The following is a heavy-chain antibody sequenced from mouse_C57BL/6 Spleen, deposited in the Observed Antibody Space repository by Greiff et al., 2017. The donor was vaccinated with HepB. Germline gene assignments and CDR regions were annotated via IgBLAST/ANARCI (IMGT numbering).Heavy chain of an antibody. CDR2: IDPNSGGT. V-gene: IGHV1-72*01. CDR1: GYTFTSYW. CDR3: ARGGGGFAY. Sequence: QVQLKQPGAELVKPGASVKLSCKASGYTFTSYWMHWVKQRPGRGLEWIGRIDPNSGGTKYNEKFKSKARLTVDKPSSTAYMPLGSLRSEDSAVYYCARGGGGFAYWGQGALVTVSA. J-gene: IGHJ3*01.